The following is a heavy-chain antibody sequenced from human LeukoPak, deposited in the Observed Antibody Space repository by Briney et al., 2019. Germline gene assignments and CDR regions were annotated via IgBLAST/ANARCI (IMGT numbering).Heavy chain of an antibody. V-gene: IGHV4-59*08. J-gene: IGHJ4*02. CDR3: ARHLNDNGDYSLNY. CDR1: GGSISSFY. D-gene: IGHD4-17*01. CDR2: IYYSGST. Sequence: SETLSLTCTVSGGSISSFYWSWIRQPPGKGLEWIGFIYYSGSTNYNPSLKSRVAISVDTSKNQFSLKLSSVTAADTAVYYCARHLNDNGDYSLNYWGQGTLVTVSS.